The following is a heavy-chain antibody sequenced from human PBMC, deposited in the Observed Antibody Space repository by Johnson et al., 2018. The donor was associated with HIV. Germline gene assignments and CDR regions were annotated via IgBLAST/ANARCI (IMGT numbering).Heavy chain of an antibody. CDR2: IKQDGSEK. CDR3: AKAHRVSMTTVITGPDAFDI. J-gene: IGHJ3*02. V-gene: IGHV3-7*03. CDR1: GFTFSSYW. D-gene: IGHD4-23*01. Sequence: VQLVESGGGLVQPGGSLRLSCAASGFTFSSYWMNWVRQAPGKGLEWVANIKQDGSEKYYVDSVKGRFTISRDNAKNSLYLQMNSLKAEDTAVYYCAKAHRVSMTTVITGPDAFDIWGQGTMVTVSS.